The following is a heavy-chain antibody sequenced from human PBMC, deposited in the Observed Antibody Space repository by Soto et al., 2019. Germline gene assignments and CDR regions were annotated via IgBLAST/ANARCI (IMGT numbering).Heavy chain of an antibody. D-gene: IGHD3-3*01. Sequence: QVQLVQSGAEVKKPGSSVKVSCKASGGTFSSYTISWVRQAPGQGLEWMGRIIPILGIANYAQKFQGRVTITADKSTSTAYMELSSLRSEDTAVYYCARGSAIFGVVIQAPANPDYMDVWGKGTTVTVSS. CDR2: IIPILGIA. CDR3: ARGSAIFGVVIQAPANPDYMDV. CDR1: GGTFSSYT. J-gene: IGHJ6*03. V-gene: IGHV1-69*02.